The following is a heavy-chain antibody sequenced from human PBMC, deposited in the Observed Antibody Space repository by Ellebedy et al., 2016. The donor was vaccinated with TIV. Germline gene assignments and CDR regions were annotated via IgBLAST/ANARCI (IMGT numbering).Heavy chain of an antibody. J-gene: IGHJ4*02. CDR2: INPSVGST. CDR3: ARDLFGGVTADY. CDR1: GYTFTSYY. D-gene: IGHD3-16*01. V-gene: IGHV1-46*01. Sequence: ASVKVSCXASGYTFTSYYMHWVRQAPGQGLEWMGIINPSVGSTSYAQKFQGRVTMTRDTSSSTVYMELSSLRSEDTAVYYCARDLFGGVTADYWGQGTLVTVSS.